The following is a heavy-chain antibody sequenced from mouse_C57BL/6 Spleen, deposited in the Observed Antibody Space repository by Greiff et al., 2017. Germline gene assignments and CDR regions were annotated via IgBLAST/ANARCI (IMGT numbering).Heavy chain of an antibody. Sequence: QVQLQQPGAELVKPGASVKLSCKASGYAFTSYWMHWVKQRPGQGLEWIGQIYPGDGDTNYNEKFKGKATLTVDKSSSTAYMQLSSLTSEDSAVYYCARYYSNSDYYAMDYWGQGTSVTVSS. D-gene: IGHD2-5*01. CDR2: IYPGDGDT. CDR3: ARYYSNSDYYAMDY. V-gene: IGHV1-53*01. CDR1: GYAFTSYW. J-gene: IGHJ4*01.